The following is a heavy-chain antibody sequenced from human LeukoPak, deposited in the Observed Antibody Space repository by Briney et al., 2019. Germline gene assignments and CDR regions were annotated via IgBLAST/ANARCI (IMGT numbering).Heavy chain of an antibody. V-gene: IGHV4-39*02. CDR1: GGSLSSRNYY. J-gene: IGHJ5*02. CDR2: IYYSGST. CDR3: ARGGTTVTPGLLWFDP. D-gene: IGHD4-17*01. Sequence: PSETLSLTCTVSGGSLSSRNYYWGWIRQPPGKGLEWIGTIYYSGSTYYNPSLKSRVTISVDASKNHFSLKLSSVTAADTAVYYCARGGTTVTPGLLWFDPWGQGTLVTVSS.